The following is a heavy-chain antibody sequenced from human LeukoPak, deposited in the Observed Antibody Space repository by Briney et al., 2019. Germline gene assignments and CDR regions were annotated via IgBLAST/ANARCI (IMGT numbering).Heavy chain of an antibody. CDR3: AGRWLPWGWFDP. Sequence: LGTPFPTLPGYGGVFSGYYWGLIPQPPREGLGLIGEINHSGSTNYNPSLKSRVTISVDTSKNQFSLKLSSVTAADTAVYYCAGRWLPWGWFDPWGQGTLVTVSS. CDR1: GGVFSGYY. CDR2: INHSGST. D-gene: IGHD5-24*01. J-gene: IGHJ5*02. V-gene: IGHV4-34*01.